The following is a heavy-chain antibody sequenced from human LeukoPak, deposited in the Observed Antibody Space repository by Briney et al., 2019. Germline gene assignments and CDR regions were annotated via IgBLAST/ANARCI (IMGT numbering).Heavy chain of an antibody. Sequence: QAGGSLRLSCAASGFTFSSYAMSWVRQAPGKGLEWVSAISGSGGSTYYADSVKGRFTISRDNSKNTLYLQMNSLRAEDTAVYYCAKAGYYDILTRTNFDYWGQGTLVTVSS. CDR2: ISGSGGST. D-gene: IGHD3-9*01. V-gene: IGHV3-23*01. J-gene: IGHJ4*02. CDR3: AKAGYYDILTRTNFDY. CDR1: GFTFSSYA.